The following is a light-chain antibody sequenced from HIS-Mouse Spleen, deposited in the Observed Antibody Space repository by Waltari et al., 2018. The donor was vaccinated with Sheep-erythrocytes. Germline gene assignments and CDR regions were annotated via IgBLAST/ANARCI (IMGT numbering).Light chain of an antibody. V-gene: IGLV1-47*01. CDR2: RNT. CDR3: AAWDDSLSGPV. J-gene: IGLJ2*01. Sequence: QSVLTQPPSASGTPGQRVTISCSGSSSNIGSNYVYWYQQLPGTAPKLLIYRNTQRPPGVPDRFSGSKSGTSAALAISGLRSEDEADYYCAAWDDSLSGPVFGGGTKLTVL. CDR1: SSNIGSNY.